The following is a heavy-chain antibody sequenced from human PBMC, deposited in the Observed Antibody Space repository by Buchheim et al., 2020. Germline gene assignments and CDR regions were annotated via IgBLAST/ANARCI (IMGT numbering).Heavy chain of an antibody. D-gene: IGHD2-15*01. V-gene: IGHV3-23*01. CDR1: GFTFSSYA. CDR3: AKGGGGSCYSGADY. J-gene: IGHJ4*02. Sequence: EVQLLESGGGLVQPGGSLRLSRAASGFTFSSYAMSWVRQAPGMGLEWVSVISGSGCSPHYADSVKGRFTISRDNSKNTLYLQMNSLRAEDTAVYYCAKGGGGSCYSGADYWGQGTL. CDR2: ISGSGCSP.